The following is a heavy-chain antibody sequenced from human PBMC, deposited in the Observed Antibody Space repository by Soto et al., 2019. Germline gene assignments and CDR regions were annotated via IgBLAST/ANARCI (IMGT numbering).Heavy chain of an antibody. J-gene: IGHJ5*02. CDR3: ARMEPFDSLTWFDP. CDR1: GYRFTNND. Sequence: APVEIACKASGYRFTNNDVSWARHATGQGLEWMGWMNPGRGDTGYAQKFQGRVTMTRDISIGTAYMELSRLRSDDMAIYYCARMEPFDSLTWFDPWGQGTLVTVSS. CDR2: MNPGRGDT. D-gene: IGHD3-9*01. V-gene: IGHV1-8*01.